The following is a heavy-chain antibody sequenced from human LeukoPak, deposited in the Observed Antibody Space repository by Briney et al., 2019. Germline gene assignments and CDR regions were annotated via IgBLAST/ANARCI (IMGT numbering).Heavy chain of an antibody. J-gene: IGHJ4*02. CDR2: IYYSGST. CDR3: ARGRNYYDRTLDY. V-gene: IGHV4-59*01. D-gene: IGHD3-22*01. Sequence: SGTLSLTCTVSGGSISSYYWSWIRQPPGKGLEWIGYIYYSGSTNYNPSLKSRVTISVDTSKNQFSLKLSSVTAADTAVYYCARGRNYYDRTLDYWGQGTLVTVSS. CDR1: GGSISSYY.